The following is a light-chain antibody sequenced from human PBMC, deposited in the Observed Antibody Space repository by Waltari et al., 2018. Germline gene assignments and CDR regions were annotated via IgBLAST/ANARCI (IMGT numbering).Light chain of an antibody. J-gene: IGKJ4*01. Sequence: DIQMTQSPSSLSASVGDRVTITCRTSQSIGGYLNLYQQKVGKAPKLLIYAASSLQAGVPSRFSGSGSGTDFTLTIRSLQPEDFATYFCQQSYTTPLTFGGGTKVEIK. CDR1: QSIGGY. V-gene: IGKV1-39*01. CDR2: AAS. CDR3: QQSYTTPLT.